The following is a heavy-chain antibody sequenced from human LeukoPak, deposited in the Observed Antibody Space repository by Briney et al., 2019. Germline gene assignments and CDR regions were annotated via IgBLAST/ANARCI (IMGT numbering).Heavy chain of an antibody. V-gene: IGHV4-59*08. J-gene: IGHJ4*02. D-gene: IGHD2/OR15-2a*01. CDR3: ARHRSGTFFDY. Sequence: PSETLSLTCTVSGDSISNYYWSWIRQPPGKGLEWIGYIFYSGSISYNPSLKSRVTISIDTSKNQLSLRLTSVTAAGTAVYYCARHRSGTFFDYWGQGTLVTVSS. CDR1: GDSISNYY. CDR2: IFYSGSI.